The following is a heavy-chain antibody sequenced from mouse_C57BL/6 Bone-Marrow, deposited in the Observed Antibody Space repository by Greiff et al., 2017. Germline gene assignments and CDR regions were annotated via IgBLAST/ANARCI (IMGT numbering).Heavy chain of an antibody. D-gene: IGHD2-2*01. V-gene: IGHV14-4*01. CDR1: GFNIKDDY. CDR3: ILCLSY. J-gene: IGHJ3*01. CDR2: IDPENGDT. Sequence: VHVKQSGAELVRPGASVKLSCTASGFNIKDDYMHWVKPRPEQGLEWIGWIDPENGDTEYASKFQGKATITADTSSNTAYLQLSSLTSEDTAVYYCILCLSYWGQGTLVTVSA.